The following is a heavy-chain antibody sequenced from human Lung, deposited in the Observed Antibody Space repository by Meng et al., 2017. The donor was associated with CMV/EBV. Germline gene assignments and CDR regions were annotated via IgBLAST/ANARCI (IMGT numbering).Heavy chain of an antibody. D-gene: IGHD3-16*01. Sequence: GGSLGLXCAASGFRFDDYGMHWVRQTPGKGLEWVAFIRHDGTNKFYGDSVKGRFTISRDNSKNTVYLQMNSLRPEETAVYYCAKDLLLFGGPNAYFDYWGQGXLVTVSS. CDR3: AKDLLLFGGPNAYFDY. CDR2: IRHDGTNK. CDR1: GFRFDDYG. J-gene: IGHJ4*02. V-gene: IGHV3-30*02.